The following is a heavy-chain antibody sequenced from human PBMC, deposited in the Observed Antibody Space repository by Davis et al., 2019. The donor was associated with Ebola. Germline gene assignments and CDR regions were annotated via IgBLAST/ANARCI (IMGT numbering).Heavy chain of an antibody. Sequence: PGGSLRLSCAASEFTVSNAYMSWVRQAPGKGLEWVSFMYGGGNIYYADSVKGRFTISRDNSKNTLYLQMSSLRAEDTAVYYCARGIVGVIPMDVWGKGTTVIVSA. J-gene: IGHJ6*04. CDR3: ARGIVGVIPMDV. CDR1: EFTVSNAY. CDR2: MYGGGNI. V-gene: IGHV3-53*01. D-gene: IGHD1-26*01.